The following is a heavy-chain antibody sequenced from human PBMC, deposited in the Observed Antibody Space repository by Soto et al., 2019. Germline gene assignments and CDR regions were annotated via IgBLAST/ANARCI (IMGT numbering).Heavy chain of an antibody. Sequence: ASVKVSCKASGYTFTGYYMHWVRQAPGQGLGWMGWINPNSGGTNYAQKFQGWVTMTRDTSISTAYMELSRLRSDDTAVYYCARDPRMYYYDSSGYFGGMDVWGQGTTVTVSS. CDR3: ARDPRMYYYDSSGYFGGMDV. D-gene: IGHD3-22*01. CDR1: GYTFTGYY. V-gene: IGHV1-2*04. J-gene: IGHJ6*02. CDR2: INPNSGGT.